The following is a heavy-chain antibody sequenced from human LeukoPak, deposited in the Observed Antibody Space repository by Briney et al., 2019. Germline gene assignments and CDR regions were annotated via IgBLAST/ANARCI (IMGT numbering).Heavy chain of an antibody. CDR2: INPNSGGT. J-gene: IGHJ3*02. CDR3: ASTLQYYYDSSGYPDGFDI. Sequence: ASVKVSCKASGYTYTGYYMHWVRQAPGQGLEWMGWINPNSGGTNYAQKFQGRVTMTRDTSISTAYMELSRLRSDDTAVYYCASTLQYYYDSSGYPDGFDIWGQGTMVTVSS. CDR1: GYTYTGYY. V-gene: IGHV1-2*02. D-gene: IGHD3-22*01.